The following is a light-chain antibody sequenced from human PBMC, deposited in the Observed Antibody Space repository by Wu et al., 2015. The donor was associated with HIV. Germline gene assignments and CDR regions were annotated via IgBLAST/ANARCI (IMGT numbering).Light chain of an antibody. CDR2: AAS. CDR3: QQSYSVPYT. Sequence: DIQMTQSPSSLSASVGDRVTITCRASQSITTYLNWYRQKPGTAPKFLIYAASTLESGVPSRFSGSGSGTDFTLTISSLQPEDFATYYCQQSYSVPYTFGQGTKLEIK. V-gene: IGKV1-39*01. J-gene: IGKJ2*01. CDR1: QSITTY.